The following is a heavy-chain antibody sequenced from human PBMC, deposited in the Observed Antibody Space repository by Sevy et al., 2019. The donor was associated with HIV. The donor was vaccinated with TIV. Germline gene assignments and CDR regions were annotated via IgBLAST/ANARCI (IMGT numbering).Heavy chain of an antibody. Sequence: GGSLRLSCAASGFTFSSYSMNWVRQAPGKGLEWVSYISSSSSTIYYADSVKGRFTISRDNAKNSLYLQMNSLRDEDTAGYYGARDLGGKAADLFDYWGQGTLVTVSS. CDR2: ISSSSSTI. J-gene: IGHJ4*02. D-gene: IGHD3-16*01. CDR1: GFTFSSYS. V-gene: IGHV3-48*02. CDR3: ARDLGGKAADLFDY.